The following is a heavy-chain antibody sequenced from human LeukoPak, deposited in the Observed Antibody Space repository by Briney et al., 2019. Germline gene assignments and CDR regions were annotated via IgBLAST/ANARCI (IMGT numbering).Heavy chain of an antibody. Sequence: GGSLRLSCAASGFTFSSYAMHWVRQAPGKGLEWVAVISYDGSNKYYADSVKGRFTISRDNSKNTLYLQMNSLRAEDTAVYYCAKGVLAPGVDYMDVWGKGTTVTVSS. J-gene: IGHJ6*03. V-gene: IGHV3-30-3*01. CDR1: GFTFSSYA. CDR2: ISYDGSNK. D-gene: IGHD6-6*01. CDR3: AKGVLAPGVDYMDV.